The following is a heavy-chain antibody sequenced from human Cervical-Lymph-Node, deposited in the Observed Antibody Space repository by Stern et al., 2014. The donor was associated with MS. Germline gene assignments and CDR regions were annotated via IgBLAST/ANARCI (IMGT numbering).Heavy chain of an antibody. D-gene: IGHD3-22*01. CDR3: ARDHFQPNYYDSSGYFDY. CDR1: GFTFSSYG. V-gene: IGHV3-33*01. J-gene: IGHJ4*02. CDR2: IWYDGSNK. Sequence: MQLVESGGGVVQPGRSLRLSCAAAGFTFSSYGMHWVRQAPGKVLEWVAVIWYDGSNKYYADSVKGRFTISRDNSKNTLYLQMNSLRAEDTAVYYCARDHFQPNYYDSSGYFDYWGQGTLVTVSS.